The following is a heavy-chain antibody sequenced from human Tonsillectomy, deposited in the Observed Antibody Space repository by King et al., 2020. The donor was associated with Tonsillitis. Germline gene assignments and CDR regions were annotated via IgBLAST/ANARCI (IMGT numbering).Heavy chain of an antibody. J-gene: IGHJ4*02. CDR3: TKDGEQQWLDYYFDY. CDR1: GFTFSNFG. CDR2: VSYDGSDK. V-gene: IGHV3-30*18. Sequence: VQLVESGGGVVQPGRSLRLSCAASGFTFSNFGMHWVRQAPGKGLEWVALVSYDGSDKYYADSVKGRFTISRDNSKNTLYLQMNSLRAEDTAVYYCTKDGEQQWLDYYFDYWGQGTLVTVPS. D-gene: IGHD6-19*01.